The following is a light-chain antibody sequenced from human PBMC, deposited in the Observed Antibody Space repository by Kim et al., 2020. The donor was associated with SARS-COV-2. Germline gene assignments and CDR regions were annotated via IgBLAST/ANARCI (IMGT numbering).Light chain of an antibody. J-gene: IGLJ1*01. CDR2: QDT. Sequence: SYELTQPPSVSVSPGQTASITCSGDKLGDKYACWYQQKPGQSPVVVIYQDTKRPSGIPERFSGSNSGSTATLTISGTQAMDEADYYCQAWDSSTDYVFGTGTKVTVL. CDR1: KLGDKY. CDR3: QAWDSSTDYV. V-gene: IGLV3-1*01.